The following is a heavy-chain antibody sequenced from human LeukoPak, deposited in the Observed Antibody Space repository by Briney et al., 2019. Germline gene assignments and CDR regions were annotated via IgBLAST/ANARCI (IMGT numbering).Heavy chain of an antibody. J-gene: IGHJ4*02. Sequence: PSETLSLTCTVSGGSISSGSYYWSWIRQPAGKGLEWIGRIYTSGSTNYNPSLKSRVTISVDASKNQFSLNLRSVTAADTAVYYCARGRWSYFNYWGQGTLVTVSS. CDR2: IYTSGST. CDR1: GGSISSGSYY. V-gene: IGHV4-61*02. D-gene: IGHD2-15*01. CDR3: ARGRWSYFNY.